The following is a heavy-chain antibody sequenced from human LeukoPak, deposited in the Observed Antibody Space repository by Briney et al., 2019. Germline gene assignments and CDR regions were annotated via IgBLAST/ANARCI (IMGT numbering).Heavy chain of an antibody. J-gene: IGHJ4*02. CDR3: ARDSIAVPGTFDS. CDR1: GGSISSSSYY. CDR2: IYYSGST. V-gene: IGHV4-39*02. D-gene: IGHD6-19*01. Sequence: SETLSLTCTVSGGSISSSSYYWGWIRQPPGKGLEWIGSIYYSGSTYYNPSLKSRVTISVDTSKNQFSLKLSSVTAADTAVYYCARDSIAVPGTFDSWGQGTLVTVSS.